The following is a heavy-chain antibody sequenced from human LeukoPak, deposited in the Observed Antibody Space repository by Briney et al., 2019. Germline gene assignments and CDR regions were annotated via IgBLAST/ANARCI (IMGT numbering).Heavy chain of an antibody. D-gene: IGHD3-3*01. CDR2: IYYSGST. Sequence: PSQTLSLTCTVSGGSISSGGYYWSWIRQHPGKGLEWIGYIYYSGSTYYNPSLKSRVTISVDTSKNQFSPKLSSVTAADTAVYYCARTLRFLEWFDYWGQGTLVTVSS. CDR3: ARTLRFLEWFDY. V-gene: IGHV4-31*03. CDR1: GGSISSGGYY. J-gene: IGHJ4*02.